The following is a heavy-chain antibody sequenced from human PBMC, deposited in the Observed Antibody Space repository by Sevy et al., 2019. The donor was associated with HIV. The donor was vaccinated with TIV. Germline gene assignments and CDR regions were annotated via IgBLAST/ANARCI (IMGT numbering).Heavy chain of an antibody. CDR3: ARLGIAVAGYFDY. CDR2: MYHSGST. D-gene: IGHD6-19*01. V-gene: IGHV4-38-2*01. Sequence: SETLSLTCAVSGYSISSGFYWGWIRQPPWKGVEWIVLMYHSGSTYYNSSLQSRVTISVDTSKNQFSLELTSVTAADTAVYYCARLGIAVAGYFDYWGQGTLVTVSS. J-gene: IGHJ4*02. CDR1: GYSISSGFY.